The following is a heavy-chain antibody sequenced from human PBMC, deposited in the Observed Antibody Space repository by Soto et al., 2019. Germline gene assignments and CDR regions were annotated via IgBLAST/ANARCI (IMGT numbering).Heavy chain of an antibody. J-gene: IGHJ6*02. D-gene: IGHD4-17*01. CDR2: IHPGDSDT. CDR1: GFSLSRYT. V-gene: IGHV5-51*01. Sequence: GESLKISCVGSGFSLSRYTVGWVRQVPGKGLEWMGVIHPGDSDTIYSPSFQGQVTISADKSISTAYLQWSSLKASDTAMYYCTLSYGDSYYYYYAMDVWGQGTTVTVSS. CDR3: TLSYGDSYYYYYAMDV.